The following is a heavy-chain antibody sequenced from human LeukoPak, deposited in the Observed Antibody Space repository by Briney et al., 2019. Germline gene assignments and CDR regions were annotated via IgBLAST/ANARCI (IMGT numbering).Heavy chain of an antibody. J-gene: IGHJ5*02. CDR2: INSDGSST. Sequence: GGSLRLSCAASGFTFSSYWMYWVRQAPGKGLVWVSRINSDGSSTSYADSVKGRCSISRDNAKNTLYLQMNSLRAEDTAVYYCTIHMYDGYEGSSDTTMTRSPWGQGTLVTVSS. D-gene: IGHD5-18*01. V-gene: IGHV3-74*01. CDR3: TIHMYDGYEGSSDTTMTRSP. CDR1: GFTFSSYW.